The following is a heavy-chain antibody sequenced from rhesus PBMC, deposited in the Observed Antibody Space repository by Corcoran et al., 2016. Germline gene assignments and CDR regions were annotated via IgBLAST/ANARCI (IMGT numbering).Heavy chain of an antibody. V-gene: IGHV4-173*01. J-gene: IGHJ4*01. CDR1: GGSISGYF. Sequence: QLQLQESGPGLVKPSETLSLTCAVSGGSISGYFWSWIRQPPGKGLVWIGRISGSRRNTSHHPSPKSRVSIASDTSMNPVSLRLTSVTAADTAVYYCARDRASTGPEDFDYWGQGILVTVSS. D-gene: IGHD6-25*01. CDR2: ISGSRRNT. CDR3: ARDRASTGPEDFDY.